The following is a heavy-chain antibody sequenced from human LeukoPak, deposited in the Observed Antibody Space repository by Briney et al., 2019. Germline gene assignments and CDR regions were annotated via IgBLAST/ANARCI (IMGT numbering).Heavy chain of an antibody. J-gene: IGHJ6*03. Sequence: SETLSLTCSVSGGSISNGIYYGNWIRQPAGKGLEWIGRSSNTGSTNYSPSLKSRVTISVDTSKNQFSLKLSSVTAADTAVYFCVREYWNGIYMDVWGKGATVTVSS. CDR2: SSNTGST. CDR1: GGSISNGIYY. CDR3: VREYWNGIYMDV. D-gene: IGHD1-1*01. V-gene: IGHV4-61*02.